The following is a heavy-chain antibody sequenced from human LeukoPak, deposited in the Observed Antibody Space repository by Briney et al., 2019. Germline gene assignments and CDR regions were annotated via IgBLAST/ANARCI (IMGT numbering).Heavy chain of an antibody. CDR3: AKHSYDFWSPFDY. Sequence: GGSLRLSCAASGFTFSSYAMSWVRQAPGKGLEWVSAISGSGGSTYYADSVKGRFTISRDNSKNTLYLQMNSLRAEDTALYYCAKHSYDFWSPFDYWGQGTLVTVSS. D-gene: IGHD3-3*01. V-gene: IGHV3-23*01. CDR2: ISGSGGST. J-gene: IGHJ4*02. CDR1: GFTFSSYA.